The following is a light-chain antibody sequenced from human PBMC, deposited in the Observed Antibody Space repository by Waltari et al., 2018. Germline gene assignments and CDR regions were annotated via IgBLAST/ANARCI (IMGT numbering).Light chain of an antibody. CDR3: QQYDRSPRT. CDR2: GVS. V-gene: IGKV3-20*01. Sequence: ENVLTQSPDTLSLSPGERATLSCRASQTVGKDYLSWYQQKPGQPPRLLIYGVSNRATGIPDRFSGSGSGTDFTLTINRLEPEDFAVYYCQQYDRSPRTFGQGTQVDIK. CDR1: QTVGKDY. J-gene: IGKJ1*01.